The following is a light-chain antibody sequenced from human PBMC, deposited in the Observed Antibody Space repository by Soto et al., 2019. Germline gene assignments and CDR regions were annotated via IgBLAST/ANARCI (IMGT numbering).Light chain of an antibody. CDR1: QSVTSSY. V-gene: IGKV3-20*01. CDR2: GAS. J-gene: IGKJ2*01. CDR3: QQYGSSPYT. Sequence: EIVMTQSPGTLSLSPGERATLSCRARQSVTSSYLAWYQQKPGQAPRLLIYGASSRATGIPDRFGGSGSGTDFTLTISRLEPEDFAVYYCQQYGSSPYTFGQGTKLEIK.